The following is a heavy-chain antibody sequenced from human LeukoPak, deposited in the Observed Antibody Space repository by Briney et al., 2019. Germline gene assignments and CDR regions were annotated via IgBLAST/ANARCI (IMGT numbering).Heavy chain of an antibody. V-gene: IGHV4-59*01. CDR2: IYYSGST. D-gene: IGHD3-3*01. CDR3: ARVWPFGSGHGYFDY. J-gene: IGHJ4*02. CDR1: GGPISSYY. Sequence: SETLSLTCTVSGGPISSYYWSWIRQPPGKGLEWIGYIYYSGSTNYNPSLKSRVTISVDTSKNQFSLKLSSVTAADTAVYYCARVWPFGSGHGYFDYWGQGTLVTVSS.